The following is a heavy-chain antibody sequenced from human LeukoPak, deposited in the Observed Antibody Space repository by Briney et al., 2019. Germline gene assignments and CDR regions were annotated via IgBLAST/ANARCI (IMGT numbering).Heavy chain of an antibody. CDR1: GGSIRNHH. CDR3: ARELYQFDR. J-gene: IGHJ4*02. Sequence: PSETLSLTCSVSGGSIRNHHWTWIRQSPGKGLEWIGHVFFTEGTNYSPSLRGRITISADRSKNQIYLKLGSVTAADTAVYYCARELYQFDRWGQGALVTVSS. D-gene: IGHD3-9*01. V-gene: IGHV4-59*11. CDR2: VFFTEGT.